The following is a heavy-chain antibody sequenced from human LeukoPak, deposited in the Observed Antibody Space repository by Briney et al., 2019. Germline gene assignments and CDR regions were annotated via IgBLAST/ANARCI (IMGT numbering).Heavy chain of an antibody. CDR3: AGQAAAAPFDY. V-gene: IGHV4-39*01. CDR1: GGSISNNIYY. CDR2: IYYSGST. D-gene: IGHD6-13*01. Sequence: PSETLSLTCSVSGGSISNNIYYWGWIRQPPGKGLEWIGNIYYSGSTYYNPSLKSRVTISVDTSKNQFSLKLSSVTAADTAVYYCAGQAAAAPFDYWGQGTLVTVSS. J-gene: IGHJ4*02.